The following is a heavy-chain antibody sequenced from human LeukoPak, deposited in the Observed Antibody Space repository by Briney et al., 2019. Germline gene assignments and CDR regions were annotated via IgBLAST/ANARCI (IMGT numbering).Heavy chain of an antibody. CDR1: GYTFTNYA. J-gene: IGHJ4*02. D-gene: IGHD6-6*01. CDR2: ISAYNGNT. CDR3: ARGRYSSSSDY. V-gene: IGHV1-18*01. Sequence: ASVKVSCKASGYTFTNYAMHWVRQAPGQGLEWMGWISAYNGNTNYAQKLQGRVTMTTDTSTSTAYMELRSLRSDDTAVYYCARGRYSSSSDYWGQGTLVTVSS.